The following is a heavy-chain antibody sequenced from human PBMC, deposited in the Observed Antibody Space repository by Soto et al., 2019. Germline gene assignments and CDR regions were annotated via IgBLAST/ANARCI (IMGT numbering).Heavy chain of an antibody. V-gene: IGHV3-48*02. J-gene: IGHJ6*02. D-gene: IGHD3-3*01. Sequence: PGGSLRLSCAASGFTFSSYSMNWDRQAPGKGLEWVSYISSSSSTIYYADSVKGRFTISRDNAKNSLYLQMNSLRDEDTAVYYCARVRSNRDATRYVYDFWSGYQINGMDVWGQGTTFTVSS. CDR2: ISSSSSTI. CDR3: ARVRSNRDATRYVYDFWSGYQINGMDV. CDR1: GFTFSSYS.